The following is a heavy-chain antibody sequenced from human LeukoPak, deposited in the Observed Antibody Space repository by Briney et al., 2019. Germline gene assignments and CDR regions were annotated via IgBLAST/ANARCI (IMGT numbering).Heavy chain of an antibody. V-gene: IGHV3-21*06. CDR1: GFTFSSYA. CDR3: ARDKAQDSVYYGMDV. CDR2: ISSGSNYI. J-gene: IGHJ6*02. D-gene: IGHD6-6*01. Sequence: GGCLRLSCAASGFTFSSYAMSWVRQAPGKGLEWISSISSGSNYIYYADSVKGRFTISRDNARTSLYLQMNSLRAEDTAVYYCARDKAQDSVYYGMDVWGQGTTVTVSS.